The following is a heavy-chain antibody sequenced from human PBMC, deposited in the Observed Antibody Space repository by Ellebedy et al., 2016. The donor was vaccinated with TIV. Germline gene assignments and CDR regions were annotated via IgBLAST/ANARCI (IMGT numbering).Heavy chain of an antibody. Sequence: SETLSLTXTVSGGSISSYYWSWIRQPPGKGLEWIGYIYYSGSTNYNPSLKSRVTISVDTSKNQFSLKLSSVTAADTAVYYCARSGHYYDGNWFDPWGQGTLVTVSS. CDR3: ARSGHYYDGNWFDP. CDR2: IYYSGST. D-gene: IGHD3-22*01. V-gene: IGHV4-59*12. CDR1: GGSISSYY. J-gene: IGHJ5*02.